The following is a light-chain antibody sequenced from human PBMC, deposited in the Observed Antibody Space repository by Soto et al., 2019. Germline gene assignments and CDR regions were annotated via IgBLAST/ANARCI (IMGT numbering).Light chain of an antibody. V-gene: IGKV1-5*03. Sequence: DIQMTQSPSTLSASVGDRVTITCRASQSISSWLAWYQQKPGKAPKLLIYKASSLESGVPSRFSGSGSGTEFTLTIXXXXXXXXATYYCQQYNSYSGTFGQGTKLE. CDR3: QQYNSYSGT. CDR1: QSISSW. J-gene: IGKJ2*01. CDR2: KAS.